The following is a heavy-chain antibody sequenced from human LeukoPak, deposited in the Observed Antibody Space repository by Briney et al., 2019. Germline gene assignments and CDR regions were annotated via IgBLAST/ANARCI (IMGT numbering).Heavy chain of an antibody. V-gene: IGHV1-18*01. CDR2: ISAYNGNT. CDR3: ARGSGSYWSY. CDR1: GYTFTSYG. J-gene: IGHJ4*02. Sequence: ASVKVSCKASGYTFTSYGISWVRQAPGQGLEWMGWISAYNGNTNYAQKFQGRVTMTRDTSTSTVYMELSSLRSEDTAVYYCARGSGSYWSYWGQGTLVTVSS. D-gene: IGHD3-10*01.